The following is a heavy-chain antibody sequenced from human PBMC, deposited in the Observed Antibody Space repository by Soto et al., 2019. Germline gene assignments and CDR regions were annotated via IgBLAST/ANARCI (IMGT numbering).Heavy chain of an antibody. J-gene: IGHJ4*02. V-gene: IGHV3-73*01. D-gene: IGHD6-19*01. CDR2: IRSKANSYAT. Sequence: GGSLRLSCAASGFTFSGSAMHWVRQASGKGLEWVGRIRSKANSYATAYAASVKGRFTISRDDSKNTAYLQMNSLKTEDTAVYYCTRRGIGWYYFDYWGQGTLVTVSS. CDR3: TRRGIGWYYFDY. CDR1: GFTFSGSA.